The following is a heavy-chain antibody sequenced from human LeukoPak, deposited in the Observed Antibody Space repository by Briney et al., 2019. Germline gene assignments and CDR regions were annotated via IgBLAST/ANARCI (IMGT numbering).Heavy chain of an antibody. CDR2: IYYSGST. Sequence: KSSETLSLTCTVSGGSISSYYWSWIRQPPGKGLEWIGYIYYSGSTNYNPSLKSRVTISVDTSKNQFSLKLSSVTAADTAVYYCARDLGSGYAVNAFDIWGQGTMVTVSS. J-gene: IGHJ3*02. CDR3: ARDLGSGYAVNAFDI. CDR1: GGSISSYY. D-gene: IGHD3-22*01. V-gene: IGHV4-59*12.